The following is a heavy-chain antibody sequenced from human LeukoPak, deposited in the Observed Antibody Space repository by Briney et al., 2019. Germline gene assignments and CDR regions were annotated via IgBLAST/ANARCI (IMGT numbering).Heavy chain of an antibody. D-gene: IGHD2-2*01. Sequence: GGSLSLSCAASGFTFSSYAMHWVRQAPGKGLEWVAVISYDGSNKYYADSVKGRFTISRDNSKNTLYPQMNSLRAEDTAVYYCARDRCSSTSCYGNWFDPWGQGTLVTVSS. CDR2: ISYDGSNK. CDR3: ARDRCSSTSCYGNWFDP. J-gene: IGHJ5*02. CDR1: GFTFSSYA. V-gene: IGHV3-30-3*01.